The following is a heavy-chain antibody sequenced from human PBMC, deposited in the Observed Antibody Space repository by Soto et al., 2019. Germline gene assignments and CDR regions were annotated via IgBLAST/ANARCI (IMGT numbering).Heavy chain of an antibody. CDR2: ITIYNGNT. J-gene: IGHJ4*02. CDR3: GGIGAGRTGWYFDN. CDR1: GYVFTSYG. Sequence: QVQLVQSGAAVTESGASVTVSCKASGYVFTSYGISWVRQAPGQGLEWMGWITIYNGNTNYAQKLQDRVAMTTDTLATTAHMVWRSLSCDDTAVYYCGGIGAGRTGWYFDNWGQGTVVSVSS. D-gene: IGHD6-13*01. V-gene: IGHV1-18*04.